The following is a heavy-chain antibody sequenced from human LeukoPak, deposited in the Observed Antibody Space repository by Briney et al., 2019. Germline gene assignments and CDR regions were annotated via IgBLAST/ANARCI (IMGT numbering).Heavy chain of an antibody. J-gene: IGHJ4*02. V-gene: IGHV1-2*02. CDR3: ARDPHDFWSGYWVYFDY. D-gene: IGHD3-3*01. CDR1: GYTFTGYY. Sequence: ASVKVSFKASGYTFTGYYMHWVRQAPGQGLEWMGWINPNSGGTNYAQKFQGRVTMTRDTSISTAYMELSRLRSDDTAVYYCARDPHDFWSGYWVYFDYWGQGTLVTVSS. CDR2: INPNSGGT.